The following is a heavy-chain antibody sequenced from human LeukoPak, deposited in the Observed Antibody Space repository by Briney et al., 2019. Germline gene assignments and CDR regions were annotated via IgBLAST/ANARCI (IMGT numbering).Heavy chain of an antibody. CDR1: GYTFTSYD. CDR3: ARAGDSSSWFAGYYMDV. J-gene: IGHJ6*03. Sequence: GASVKVSCKASGYTFTSYDINWVRQATGQGLEWMGWMNPNSGNTDYAQKFQGRVTMTRNTSISTAYMELSSLRSEDTAVYYCARAGDSSSWFAGYYMDVWGKGTTVTVSS. V-gene: IGHV1-8*01. CDR2: MNPNSGNT. D-gene: IGHD6-13*01.